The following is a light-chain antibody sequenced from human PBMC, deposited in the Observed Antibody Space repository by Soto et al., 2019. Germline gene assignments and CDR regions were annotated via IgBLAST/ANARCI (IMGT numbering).Light chain of an antibody. J-gene: IGKJ1*01. Sequence: EIVLTQSPGTLSLSPGETATLSCRASQTVNIDYLAWFQQRPGQAPRLLIHGATTRATGIPARFSGSGSGTEFTLTISSLQSEDFAVYYCQQYNNWPRTFGQGTKVDI. CDR1: QTVNID. CDR2: GAT. V-gene: IGKV3-15*01. CDR3: QQYNNWPRT.